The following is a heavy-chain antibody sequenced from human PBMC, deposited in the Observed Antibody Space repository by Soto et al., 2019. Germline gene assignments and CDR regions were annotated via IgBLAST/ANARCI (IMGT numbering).Heavy chain of an antibody. CDR2: ISSSSSYI. CDR3: ARGYSYGYVWYYYYMDV. J-gene: IGHJ6*03. D-gene: IGHD5-18*01. Sequence: GGSLRLSCTASGFTFSSYSMNWVRQAPGKGLEWVSSISSSSSYISYADSMKGRFTISRDNAKNSLFLQMNSLRAEDTAVYYCARGYSYGYVWYYYYMDVWGKGTTVTVSS. V-gene: IGHV3-21*01. CDR1: GFTFSSYS.